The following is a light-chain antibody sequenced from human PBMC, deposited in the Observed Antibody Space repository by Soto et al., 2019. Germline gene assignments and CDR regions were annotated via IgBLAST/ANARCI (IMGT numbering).Light chain of an antibody. CDR2: EVT. J-gene: IGLJ3*02. Sequence: QSALTQPASVSGSPGQSITISCTGTSSDVGYYNYVSWLQQHPGRAPKLMIYEVTNRPSGVSNRFSGSKSGNTASLTISGLQAEDEADYYCSSYTTSTTGVFGGGTKLTVL. CDR3: SSYTTSTTGV. V-gene: IGLV2-14*01. CDR1: SSDVGYYNY.